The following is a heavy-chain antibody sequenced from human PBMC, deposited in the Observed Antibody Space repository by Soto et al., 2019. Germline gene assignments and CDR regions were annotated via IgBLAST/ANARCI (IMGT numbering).Heavy chain of an antibody. V-gene: IGHV4-30-2*01. CDR1: GGSISSGGYS. Sequence: SETLSLTCAVSGGSISSGGYSWSWIRQPPGKGLEWIGYIYHSGSTYCNPSLKSRVTISVDRSKNQFSLKLSSVTAADTAVYYCARRGYSGYGPLYGMDVWGQGTTVTVSS. CDR3: ARRGYSGYGPLYGMDV. CDR2: IYHSGST. J-gene: IGHJ6*02. D-gene: IGHD5-12*01.